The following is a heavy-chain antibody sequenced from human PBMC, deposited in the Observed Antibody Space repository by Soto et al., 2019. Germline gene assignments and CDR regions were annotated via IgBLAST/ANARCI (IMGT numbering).Heavy chain of an antibody. J-gene: IGHJ4*02. CDR3: ARVRVLVVVAPAAEFGY. Sequence: GGSLRLSCAASGFNFSSYAMHWVRQAPGKGLEWLAVISYDGSNKYYADSVRGRFTITRDNSKNTLFLQMNNLRPEDTAVYYCARVRVLVVVAPAAEFGYWGQGTLVTVSS. V-gene: IGHV3-30*03. CDR2: ISYDGSNK. D-gene: IGHD2-2*01. CDR1: GFNFSSYA.